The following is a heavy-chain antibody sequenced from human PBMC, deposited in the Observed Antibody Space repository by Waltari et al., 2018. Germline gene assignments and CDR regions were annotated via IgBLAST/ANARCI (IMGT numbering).Heavy chain of an antibody. V-gene: IGHV4-38-2*01. Sequence: QVQLQESGPGLVKPSETLSLTCAVPGYSISSGYYWGWIRQPPGKGLEWIGSIYHSGSTYYNPSLKSRVTISVDTSKNQFSLKLSSVTAADTAVYYCASAAAGPGWWFDPWGQGTLVTVSS. J-gene: IGHJ5*02. CDR3: ASAAAGPGWWFDP. CDR2: IYHSGST. CDR1: GYSISSGYY. D-gene: IGHD6-13*01.